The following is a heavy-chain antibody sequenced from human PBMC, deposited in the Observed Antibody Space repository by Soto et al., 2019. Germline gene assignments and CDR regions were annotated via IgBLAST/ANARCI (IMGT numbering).Heavy chain of an antibody. CDR2: MNPHSGHT. J-gene: IGHJ5*02. CDR3: ASDMSTT. V-gene: IGHV1-8*01. CDR1: GYTFTSHD. Sequence: QVQLVQYEAEVKKPGASVKVSCKASGYTFTSHDINWMRQATGQGLEWMGWMNPHSGHTNYAQKFQGRVTMTRDTSISTAFMELTSLRSEDTAVYYCASDMSTTWGQGTLVTVSS. D-gene: IGHD2-2*01.